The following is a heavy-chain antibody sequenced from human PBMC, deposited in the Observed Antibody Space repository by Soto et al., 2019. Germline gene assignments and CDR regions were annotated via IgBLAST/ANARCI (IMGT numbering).Heavy chain of an antibody. J-gene: IGHJ4*02. D-gene: IGHD6-19*01. CDR2: INAGNGNT. CDR1: GYTFTSYA. CDR3: ARDLGGWTDY. V-gene: IGHV1-3*01. Sequence: QVQLVQSGAEVKKPGASVKVSCKASGYTFTSYAMHWVRQAPGQRLEWMGWINAGNGNTKYSQKIQGRVTITRDTSASTAYMEMSRLRSEETTVYYCARDLGGWTDYWGQGTLVTVSS.